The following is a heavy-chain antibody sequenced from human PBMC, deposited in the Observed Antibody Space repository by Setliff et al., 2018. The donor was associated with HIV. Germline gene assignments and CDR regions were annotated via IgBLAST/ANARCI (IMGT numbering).Heavy chain of an antibody. D-gene: IGHD3-10*01. CDR2: INVGKGDT. CDR3: ARGALLAVFDFDH. V-gene: IGHV1-3*01. CDR1: GYTFTTYS. J-gene: IGHJ4*01. Sequence: ASVKVSCKAFGYTFTTYSLHWVRQAPGQSLEWMGWINVGKGDTKDSQEFQGRITITTDTSANTGYMELSSLRSDDTAVYFCARGALLAVFDFDHWGHGTLVTVSS.